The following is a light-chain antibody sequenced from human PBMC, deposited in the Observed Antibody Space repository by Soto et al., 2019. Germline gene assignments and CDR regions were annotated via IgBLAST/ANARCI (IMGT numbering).Light chain of an antibody. CDR3: QQLTKFRFT. CDR2: GAS. V-gene: IGKV1-9*01. Sequence: IQLTQSPSSLSASVGDRVTITCRASQGINKFLAGYQQIPGKAPQLLLYGASTLQSGFPSRFSGSGSGTYFTLTISSLQPEDFATYYFQQLTKFRFTFGQGTKRHIK. CDR1: QGINKF. J-gene: IGKJ2*01.